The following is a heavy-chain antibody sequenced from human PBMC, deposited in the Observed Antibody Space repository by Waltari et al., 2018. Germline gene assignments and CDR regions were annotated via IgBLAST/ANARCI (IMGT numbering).Heavy chain of an antibody. CDR2: ISYDGSSQ. V-gene: IGHV3-33*01. D-gene: IGHD3-3*01. J-gene: IGHJ4*02. Sequence: VQLVESGGGGGQPGRSLRLSCAAAGFTFKPYGRHWVRQAPGKGLEWVGVISYDGSSQNYGDSVKGRFTISRDNSKSTLYLQMNSLRGEDTAVYYCAREAPFGVVSSFDYWGQGILATVSS. CDR3: AREAPFGVVSSFDY. CDR1: GFTFKPYG.